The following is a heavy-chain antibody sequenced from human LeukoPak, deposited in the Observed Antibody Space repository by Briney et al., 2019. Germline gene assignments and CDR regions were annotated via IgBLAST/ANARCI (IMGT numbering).Heavy chain of an antibody. Sequence: QAGGSLRLSCAASGFTFSSYAMSWVRQAPGKGLEWVSAISGSGGSTYYADSVKGRFTISRDNSKNTLYLQMNSLRAEDTAVYYCAKVGTYYYGSGSYQPFDYWGQGTLVTVSS. CDR3: AKVGTYYYGSGSYQPFDY. J-gene: IGHJ4*02. CDR2: ISGSGGST. D-gene: IGHD3-10*01. V-gene: IGHV3-23*01. CDR1: GFTFSSYA.